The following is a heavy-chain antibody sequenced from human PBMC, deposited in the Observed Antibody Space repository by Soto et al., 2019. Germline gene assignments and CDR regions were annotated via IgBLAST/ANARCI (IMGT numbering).Heavy chain of an antibody. Sequence: SETLSLTCTVSGGSISSYYWSWIRQPPGKGLEWIGYIYYSGRTNYNPSLKSRVTISVDTSKNQFSLKLSSVTAADTAVYYCAREYCSSTSCYIWDNWFDPWGQGTLVTVS. CDR3: AREYCSSTSCYIWDNWFDP. D-gene: IGHD2-2*02. CDR1: GGSISSYY. CDR2: IYYSGRT. J-gene: IGHJ5*02. V-gene: IGHV4-59*01.